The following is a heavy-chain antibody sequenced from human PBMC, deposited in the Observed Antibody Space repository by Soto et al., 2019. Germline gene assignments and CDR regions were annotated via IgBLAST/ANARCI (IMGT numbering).Heavy chain of an antibody. V-gene: IGHV1-46*02. CDR2: IHPNGIKT. CDR1: GYTFNNFF. Sequence: QVQLVQSGAEMKKPGASVKVSCKASGYTFNNFFMHWVRQAPGQGLEWMGMIHPNGIKTGYAQRFQGRITMTRDTSTSTVYMELSSLTSEDTAVYYCVRRMLPGYYFDYWGQGTLVTVSS. J-gene: IGHJ4*02. D-gene: IGHD3-10*02. CDR3: VRRMLPGYYFDY.